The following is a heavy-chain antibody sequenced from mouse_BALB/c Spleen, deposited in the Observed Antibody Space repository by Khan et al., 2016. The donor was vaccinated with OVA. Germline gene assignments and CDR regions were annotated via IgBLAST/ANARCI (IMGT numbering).Heavy chain of an antibody. J-gene: IGHJ4*01. CDR3: ASELGRYYALDY. Sequence: EVKLEVSGPGLVKPSQSLSLTCTVTGYSITSDYAWNWIRQFPGNKLEWMGYISYSGSTTYNPSLKSRISITRATSKDQFFLQLTSVTSEDTATYYWASELGRYYALDYWGQGTSVTVSA. CDR1: GYSITSDYA. CDR2: ISYSGST. D-gene: IGHD4-1*01. V-gene: IGHV3-2*02.